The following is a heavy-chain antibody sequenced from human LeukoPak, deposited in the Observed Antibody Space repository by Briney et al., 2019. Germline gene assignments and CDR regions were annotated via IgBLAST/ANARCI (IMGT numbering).Heavy chain of an antibody. CDR1: GFSFSSYG. D-gene: IGHD6-19*01. J-gene: IGHJ3*02. CDR3: ARDPFQGSGWYSGPKPDAFDI. CDR2: ISYDGSDK. Sequence: PGGSLRLSCAASGFSFSSYGMHWVSQAPGKGLEWVAVISYDGSDKYYADSVKGRFTISRDNSKNTLYLQMNSLRAEDTAVYYCARDPFQGSGWYSGPKPDAFDIWGQGTMVTVSS. V-gene: IGHV3-30*03.